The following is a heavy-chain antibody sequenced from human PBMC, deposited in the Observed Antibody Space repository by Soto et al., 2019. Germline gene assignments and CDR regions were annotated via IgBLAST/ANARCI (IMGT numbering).Heavy chain of an antibody. J-gene: IGHJ4*02. CDR1: GYTFTSYG. D-gene: IGHD3-10*01. CDR2: ISAYNGNT. Sequence: ASVKVSCKASGYTFTSYGISWVRQAPGQGLEWMGWISAYNGNTNYAQKLQGRVTMTTDTSTSTAYMELRSLRSDDTAVYYCARRGSPLLWFGELLPPADYWGQGTLVTVSS. V-gene: IGHV1-18*01. CDR3: ARRGSPLLWFGELLPPADY.